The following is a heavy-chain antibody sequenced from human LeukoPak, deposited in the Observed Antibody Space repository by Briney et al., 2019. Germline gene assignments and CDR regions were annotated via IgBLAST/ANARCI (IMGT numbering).Heavy chain of an antibody. D-gene: IGHD3-3*01. CDR1: GYTFTSYG. J-gene: IGHJ6*03. Sequence: GASVKVSCKASGYTFTSYGISWVRQAPGQGLEWMGWISAYNGNTNYAQKLQGRVTMTTDTSTSTAYMELRSLRSDDTAVYYCARDGVTIFGVVIKNYMDVWGKGTTVTVSS. CDR3: ARDGVTIFGVVIKNYMDV. CDR2: ISAYNGNT. V-gene: IGHV1-18*01.